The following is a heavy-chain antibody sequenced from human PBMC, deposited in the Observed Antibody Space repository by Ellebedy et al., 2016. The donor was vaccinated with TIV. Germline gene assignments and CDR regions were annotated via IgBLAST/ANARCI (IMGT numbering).Heavy chain of an antibody. CDR3: ARDKGNCSGGSCYRY. CDR1: GYTFTAYY. D-gene: IGHD2-15*01. V-gene: IGHV1-2*02. CDR2: INPNSGGT. J-gene: IGHJ4*02. Sequence: ASVKVSXXASGYTFTAYYIHWVRQAPGQGLEWVGWINPNSGGTDFAQKLQGRVTMATDTSTSTAYMELRSLRSDDTAVYYCARDKGNCSGGSCYRYWGQGTLVTVSS.